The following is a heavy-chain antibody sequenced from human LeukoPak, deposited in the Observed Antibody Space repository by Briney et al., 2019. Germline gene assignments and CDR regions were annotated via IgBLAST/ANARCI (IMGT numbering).Heavy chain of an antibody. D-gene: IGHD3-10*01. CDR1: GGSIISSNYY. CDR2: IYYSRST. CDR3: ARHADSGLGKLAFDY. J-gene: IGHJ4*02. Sequence: PSETLSLTCTVSGGSIISSNYYWGWIRQPPGKGLEWIASIYYSRSTYYNPSLKSRVTISVDTSKNQFSLKLTSVTAADTAVYYCARHADSGLGKLAFDYWGQGALVTVAS. V-gene: IGHV4-39*01.